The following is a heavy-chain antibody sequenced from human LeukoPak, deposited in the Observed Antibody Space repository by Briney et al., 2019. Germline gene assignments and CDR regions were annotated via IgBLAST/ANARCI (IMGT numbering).Heavy chain of an antibody. CDR2: IWYDGSKK. CDR1: GFAFNTYG. J-gene: IGHJ4*02. D-gene: IGHD3-3*01. Sequence: GGSLRLSCVASGFAFNTYGMHWVRQAPGKGLEWVAVIWYDGSKKFYADSVNGRFTISRDDSKNTLYLQMNSLRAEDTAVYYCANDLPTIFGVVIYDYWGQGTLVTVSS. CDR3: ANDLPTIFGVVIYDY. V-gene: IGHV3-33*06.